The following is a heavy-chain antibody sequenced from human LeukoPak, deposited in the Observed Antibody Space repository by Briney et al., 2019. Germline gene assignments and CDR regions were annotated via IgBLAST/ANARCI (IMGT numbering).Heavy chain of an antibody. J-gene: IGHJ4*02. V-gene: IGHV1-46*01. CDR1: GYTFTSYY. CDR2: INPSGGST. D-gene: IGHD6-13*01. Sequence: PRASVKVSCKASGYTFTSYYMHWVRQAPGQGLEWMGIINPSGGSTSYAQKFQGRVTMTTDTSTSTAYMELRSLRSDDTAVYYCARDRGSHSFDYWGQGTLVTVSS. CDR3: ARDRGSHSFDY.